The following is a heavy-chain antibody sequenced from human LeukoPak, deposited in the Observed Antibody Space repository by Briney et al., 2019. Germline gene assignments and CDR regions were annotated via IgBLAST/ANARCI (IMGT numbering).Heavy chain of an antibody. Sequence: MPSETLTLTCAVYGGSFSGCYWSWIRQPPGKGLEWIGEINHRGSTNYNPSLKSRVTISVDTSKNQFSLKLSSVTAADTAVYYCARHRLGYCSGGSCYPPHYYYYGMDVWGQGTTVTVSS. CDR1: GGSFSGCY. V-gene: IGHV4-34*01. D-gene: IGHD2-15*01. CDR3: ARHRLGYCSGGSCYPPHYYYYGMDV. CDR2: INHRGST. J-gene: IGHJ6*02.